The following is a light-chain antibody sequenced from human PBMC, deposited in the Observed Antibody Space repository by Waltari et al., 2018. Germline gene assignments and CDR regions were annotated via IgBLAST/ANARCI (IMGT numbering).Light chain of an antibody. CDR2: AAS. J-gene: IGKJ4*01. CDR1: QGIRSD. CDR3: LQDYNYPGT. V-gene: IGKV1-6*01. Sequence: AIQMTQPPSSLSASIGDRVTITCRASQGIRSDLGWYQQKPGKAPRLLIYAASTLQSGVPSRFSGSGSGTDFTLTISSLQPEDFGTYYCLQDYNYPGTFGGGTKVEIK.